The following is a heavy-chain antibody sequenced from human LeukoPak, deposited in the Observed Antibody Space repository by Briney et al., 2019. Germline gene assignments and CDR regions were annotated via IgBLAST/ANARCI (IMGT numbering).Heavy chain of an antibody. D-gene: IGHD3-22*01. CDR3: ARAGLLLGAFDI. Sequence: SETLSLTCAVYGGSFSGYYWSWIRQPPGKGLEWIGEINHSGSTNYNPSLKSRVTISVDTSKNQFSLKLSSVTAADTAVYHCARAGLLLGAFDIWGQGTMVTVSS. CDR1: GGSFSGYY. V-gene: IGHV4-34*01. J-gene: IGHJ3*02. CDR2: INHSGST.